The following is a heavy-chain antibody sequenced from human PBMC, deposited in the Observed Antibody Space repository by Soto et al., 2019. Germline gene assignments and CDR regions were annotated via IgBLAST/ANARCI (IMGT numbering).Heavy chain of an antibody. D-gene: IGHD4-17*01. Sequence: QVQLVQSGAEVKKPGASVKVSCKASGYTFTSYDITWVRQATGQGLEGMGWMNPNSGNTGYAQKLQGRVTMTRNTSISTAYMELSSLRSDDTAVYYCARPTPLRALRGAFYIRGQGTMVTVSS. CDR1: GYTFTSYD. CDR2: MNPNSGNT. J-gene: IGHJ3*02. V-gene: IGHV1-8*01. CDR3: ARPTPLRALRGAFYI.